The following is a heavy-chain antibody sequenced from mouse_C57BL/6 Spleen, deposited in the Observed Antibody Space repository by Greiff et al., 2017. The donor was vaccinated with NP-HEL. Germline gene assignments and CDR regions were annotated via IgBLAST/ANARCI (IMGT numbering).Heavy chain of an antibody. Sequence: VQLQQSGAELVRPGASVKLSCKASGYTFTDYYINWVKQRPGQGLEWIARIYPGSGNTYYNEKFKGKATLTAEKSSSTAYMQLSSLTSEESAVYFCASYGYGVAYGGQGTLVTVSA. D-gene: IGHD2-2*01. V-gene: IGHV1-76*01. CDR2: IYPGSGNT. J-gene: IGHJ3*01. CDR1: GYTFTDYY. CDR3: ASYGYGVAY.